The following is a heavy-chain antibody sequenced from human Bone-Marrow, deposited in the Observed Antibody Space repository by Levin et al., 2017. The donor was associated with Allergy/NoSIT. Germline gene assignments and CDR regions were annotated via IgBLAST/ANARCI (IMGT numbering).Heavy chain of an antibody. CDR2: IWYSGSRQ. CDR1: GFTFTSYG. CDR3: ARDIGYEATFYGLDV. Sequence: GGSLRLSCAASGFTFTSYGMHWVRQAPGKGLEWVAVIWYSGSRQYYGESVKGRFTISRDSSKNTLFLQMNNLTVEDTAVYFCARDIGYEATFYGLDVWGHGTTVTVSS. D-gene: IGHD5-12*01. J-gene: IGHJ6*02. V-gene: IGHV3-33*01.